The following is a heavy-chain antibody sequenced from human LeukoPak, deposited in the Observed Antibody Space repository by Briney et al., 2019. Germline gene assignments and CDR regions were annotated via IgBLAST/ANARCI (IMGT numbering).Heavy chain of an antibody. CDR1: GFTFSDYC. Sequence: GGSLRLSCAASGFTFSDYCMSWIRQAPGKGLEWVGRTRDKANSYTTEYAASVKGRFTMSRDDSKKSLYLQMNSLKTEDTAVYYCARASYSTSPYYYYYLDVWGKGTTVTVSS. CDR2: TRDKANSYTT. D-gene: IGHD6-6*01. J-gene: IGHJ6*03. V-gene: IGHV3-72*01. CDR3: ARASYSTSPYYYYYLDV.